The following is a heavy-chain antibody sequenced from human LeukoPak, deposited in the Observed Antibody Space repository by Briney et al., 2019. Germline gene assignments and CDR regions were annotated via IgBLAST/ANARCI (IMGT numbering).Heavy chain of an antibody. J-gene: IGHJ4*02. Sequence: ASVKVSCRVSGYTLTELSMHWVRQAPGKGLEWMGGFDPEDGETIYAQKFQGRVTMTEDTSTDTAYMELSSLRSEDTAVYYCATRHDYGDYDLDYWGQGTLVTVSS. D-gene: IGHD4-17*01. CDR2: FDPEDGET. CDR1: GYTLTELS. CDR3: ATRHDYGDYDLDY. V-gene: IGHV1-24*01.